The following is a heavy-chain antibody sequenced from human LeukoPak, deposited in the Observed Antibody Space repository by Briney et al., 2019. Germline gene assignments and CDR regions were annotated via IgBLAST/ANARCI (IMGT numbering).Heavy chain of an antibody. Sequence: SETLSLTCAVYGGSFSGYYWSWIRQPPGKGLEWIGEINHSGSTNYNPSLKSRVTISVDTSKNQFSLKLSSVTAADTAVYYCARHFSSSWYFDYWGQGTLVTVSS. D-gene: IGHD6-13*01. J-gene: IGHJ4*02. CDR3: ARHFSSSWYFDY. CDR2: INHSGST. V-gene: IGHV4-34*01. CDR1: GGSFSGYY.